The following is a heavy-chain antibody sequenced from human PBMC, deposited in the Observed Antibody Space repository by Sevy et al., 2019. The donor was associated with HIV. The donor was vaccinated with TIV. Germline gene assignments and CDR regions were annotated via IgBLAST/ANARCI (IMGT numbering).Heavy chain of an antibody. CDR1: GFTFGDYA. CDR2: IKSNAQGGTI. V-gene: IGHV3-49*04. Sequence: YLRLSCTTSGFTFGDYAMNWVRQAPGKGLEWVAFIKSNAQGGTIDHAASVKGRFTISRDDSKSIAYLEMNNQKIEDSAVYYCTLWSRGQSIFDYWGQGTPVTVSS. J-gene: IGHJ4*02. D-gene: IGHD3-3*01. CDR3: TLWSRGQSIFDY.